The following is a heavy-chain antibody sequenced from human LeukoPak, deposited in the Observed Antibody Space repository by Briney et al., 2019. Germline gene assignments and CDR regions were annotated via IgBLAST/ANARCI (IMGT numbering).Heavy chain of an antibody. CDR2: IWYDGSNK. CDR1: GFSFSNYG. Sequence: GGSLRLSCAVSGFSFSNYGMHWVRQAPGKGLEWVALIWYDGSNKYYADSVKGRLTISRDHSRNTLYLQMNNLRAEGTAVYYCATELRYVGGYFDYWGQGTRVTVSS. CDR3: ATELRYVGGYFDY. V-gene: IGHV3-33*01. J-gene: IGHJ4*02. D-gene: IGHD3-9*01.